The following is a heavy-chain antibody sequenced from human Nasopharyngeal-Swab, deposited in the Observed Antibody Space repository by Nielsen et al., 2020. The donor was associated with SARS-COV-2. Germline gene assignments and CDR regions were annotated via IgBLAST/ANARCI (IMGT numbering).Heavy chain of an antibody. V-gene: IGHV3-53*01. J-gene: IGHJ3*02. D-gene: IGHD2-2*01. CDR3: ARSQLDDAFDI. Sequence: LSLTCAVSGLTVSSTYMSWVRQAPGKGLEWVSVTEIGGTTHYADSVKGRFSISRDSSTNTLYLQMNNVRAEDTAVYYCARSQLDDAFDIWGQGTMVTVSS. CDR2: TEIGGTT. CDR1: GLTVSSTY.